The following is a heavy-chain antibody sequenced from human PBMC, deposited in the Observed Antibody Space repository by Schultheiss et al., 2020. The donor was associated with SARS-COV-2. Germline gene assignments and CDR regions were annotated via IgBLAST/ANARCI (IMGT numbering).Heavy chain of an antibody. D-gene: IGHD2-2*01. J-gene: IGHJ6*02. Sequence: SETLSLTCTVSGGSISSGGYYWSWIRQHPGKGLEWIGYIYYSGSTYYNPSLKSRVTISVDTSKNQFSLKLSSVTAADTAVYYCARDTVVVPPDYGMDVWGQGTTVTVSS. V-gene: IGHV4-30-4*08. CDR2: IYYSGST. CDR1: GGSISSGGYY. CDR3: ARDTVVVPPDYGMDV.